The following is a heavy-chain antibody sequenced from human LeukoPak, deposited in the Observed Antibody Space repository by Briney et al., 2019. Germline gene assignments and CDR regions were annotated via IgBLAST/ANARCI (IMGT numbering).Heavy chain of an antibody. J-gene: IGHJ4*02. CDR2: ISGSGGST. D-gene: IGHD3-22*01. Sequence: PGGSLRLSCAASGFTFSSYSMNWVRQAPGKGLEWVSAISGSGGSTYYADSVKGRFTISRDNSKNTLYLQMNSLRAEDTAVYYCAKKGEGMIVVVTPYYFDYWGQGTLVTVSS. CDR3: AKKGEGMIVVVTPYYFDY. V-gene: IGHV3-23*01. CDR1: GFTFSSYS.